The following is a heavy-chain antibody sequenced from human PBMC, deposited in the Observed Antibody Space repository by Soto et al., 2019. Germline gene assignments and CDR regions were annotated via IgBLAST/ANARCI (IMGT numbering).Heavy chain of an antibody. V-gene: IGHV1-46*01. CDR2: INPSGGST. J-gene: IGHJ3*02. Sequence: GASVKVSCKASGYTFASYYMHWVRQAPGQGLEWMGIINPSGGSTSYAQKFQGRVTMTRDTSTSTVYMELSSLRSEDTAVYYCWVVTSDAFDIWGQGTMVTVSS. CDR1: GYTFASYY. CDR3: WVVTSDAFDI. D-gene: IGHD2-21*02.